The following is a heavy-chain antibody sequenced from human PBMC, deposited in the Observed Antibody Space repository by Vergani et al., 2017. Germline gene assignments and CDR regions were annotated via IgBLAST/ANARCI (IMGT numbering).Heavy chain of an antibody. Sequence: QVQLVESGGGVVQPGRSLRLSCAASGFTFSSYGMHWVRQAPGKGLEWVAVIWYDGSNKYYADSVKGRFTISRDNSKNTLYLQMNSLRAEDTAVYYCARDVILYYYDSSGSKMGAFDIWGQGTMVTVSS. J-gene: IGHJ3*02. V-gene: IGHV3-33*01. CDR3: ARDVILYYYDSSGSKMGAFDI. CDR1: GFTFSSYG. CDR2: IWYDGSNK. D-gene: IGHD3-22*01.